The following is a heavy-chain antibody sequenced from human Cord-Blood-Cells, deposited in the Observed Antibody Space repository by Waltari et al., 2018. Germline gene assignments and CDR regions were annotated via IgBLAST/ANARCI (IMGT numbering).Heavy chain of an antibody. Sequence: QVQLQESGPGLVKPSATLSLTCTVSGGSISSYYWSWIRQPPGKGLEWIGYIYYSGSTNYNPSLKSRVTISVDTSKNQFSLKLSSVTAADTAVYYCARLGEYSSGWYVVYWGQGTLVTVSS. CDR1: GGSISSYY. CDR2: IYYSGST. D-gene: IGHD6-19*01. CDR3: ARLGEYSSGWYVVY. J-gene: IGHJ4*02. V-gene: IGHV4-59*08.